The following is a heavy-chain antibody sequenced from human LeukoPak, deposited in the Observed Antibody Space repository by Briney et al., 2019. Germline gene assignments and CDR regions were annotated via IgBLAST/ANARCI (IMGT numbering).Heavy chain of an antibody. CDR1: GGSFSGYY. CDR3: ARRRGSGAPYFDY. J-gene: IGHJ4*02. V-gene: IGHV4-34*01. D-gene: IGHD1-26*01. Sequence: SETLSLTCAVYGGSFSGYYWSWIRQPPGKGLEWIGEINHSGSTNYNPSLKSRVTIPVDTSKNQFSLKLSAVTAADTAVYYCARRRGSGAPYFDYWGQGTLVTVSS. CDR2: INHSGST.